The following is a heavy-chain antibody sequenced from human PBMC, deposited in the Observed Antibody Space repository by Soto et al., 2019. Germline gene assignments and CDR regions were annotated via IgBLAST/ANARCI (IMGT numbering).Heavy chain of an antibody. D-gene: IGHD6-13*01. CDR2: MNPNSGNT. CDR3: AIGRYSSTWCYAFDY. V-gene: IGHV1-8*01. J-gene: IGHJ4*02. Sequence: QVQLVQSGAEVKKPGASVKVSCKASGYTFTTYDINWVRQATGEGLEWMGWMNPNSGNTGHAQKFQGRVTLTSDTSIGTAYMELNSLRSEDTAVYYCAIGRYSSTWCYAFDYWGQGTLVTVSS. CDR1: GYTFTTYD.